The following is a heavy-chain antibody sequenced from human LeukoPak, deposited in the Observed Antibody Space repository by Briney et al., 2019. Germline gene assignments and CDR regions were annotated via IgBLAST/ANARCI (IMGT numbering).Heavy chain of an antibody. CDR2: INHSGST. J-gene: IGHJ4*02. CDR3: ARERPYDYVWGSYRYTSPRTRYYFDY. V-gene: IGHV4-34*01. Sequence: RASETLSLTCAVYGGSFSGYYWSWIRQPPGKGLEWIGEINHSGSTNYNPSLKSRVTISVDTSKNQFSLKLSSVTAADTAVYYCARERPYDYVWGSYRYTSPRTRYYFDYWGQGTLVTVSS. D-gene: IGHD3-16*02. CDR1: GGSFSGYY.